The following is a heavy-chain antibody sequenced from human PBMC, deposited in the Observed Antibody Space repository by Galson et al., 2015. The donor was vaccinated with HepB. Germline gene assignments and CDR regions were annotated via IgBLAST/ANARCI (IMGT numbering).Heavy chain of an antibody. CDR1: GFAFDEYA. CDR3: AKAPAPGIVAAEAYYYYLGV. D-gene: IGHD6-13*01. J-gene: IGHJ6*03. Sequence: SLRLSCAASGFAFDEYAMHWVRQFPGKGLEWVSGISWNSDTIDYADSVKGRFTISRDNAKNSLYLQMSSLRVEDTALYYCAKAPAPGIVAAEAYYYYLGVWGKGATVPVPS. CDR2: ISWNSDTI. V-gene: IGHV3-9*01.